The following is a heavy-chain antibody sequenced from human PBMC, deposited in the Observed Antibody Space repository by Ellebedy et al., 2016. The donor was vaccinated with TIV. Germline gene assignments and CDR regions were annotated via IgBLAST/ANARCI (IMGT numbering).Heavy chain of an antibody. Sequence: SETLSLTCTVSGGSISSHYWSWIRQPAGKGLEWIGRIYTSGSTNYNPSLKSRVTMSEDTSKNQFSLKLSSVTAADTAVYYCARHSTWNAPTFDSWGQGTLVSVSS. J-gene: IGHJ4*02. V-gene: IGHV4-4*07. CDR3: ARHSTWNAPTFDS. D-gene: IGHD1-1*01. CDR1: GGSISSHY. CDR2: IYTSGST.